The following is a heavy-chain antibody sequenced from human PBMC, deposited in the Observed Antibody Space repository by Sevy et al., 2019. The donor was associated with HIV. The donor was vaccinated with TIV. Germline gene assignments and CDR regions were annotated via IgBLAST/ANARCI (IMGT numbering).Heavy chain of an antibody. CDR3: ARVLSGYGYYYYGMDV. CDR2: IIPIFGTA. V-gene: IGHV1-69*13. J-gene: IGHJ6*02. CDR1: GGTFSSYA. Sequence: ASVKVSCKASGGTFSSYAISWVRQAPGQRLEWMGGIIPIFGTANYAQKFQGRVTITADESTSTAYMELSSLRSEDTAVYYCARVLSGYGYYYYGMDVWGQGTTVTVSS. D-gene: IGHD5-12*01.